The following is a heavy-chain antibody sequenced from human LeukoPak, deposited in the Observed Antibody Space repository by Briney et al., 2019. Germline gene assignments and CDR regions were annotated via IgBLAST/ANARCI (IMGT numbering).Heavy chain of an antibody. CDR3: ARHMGYSISWYRFDY. J-gene: IGHJ4*02. CDR2: ISSGSGFT. V-gene: IGHV3-11*03. Sequence: PGGSLRLSCAGSGLTFTDYYMSWIRQAPGKGPEWVSYISSGSGFTNYADSVKGRFTISRDNAKNSLFLQMNSLRAEDTAVYYCARHMGYSISWYRFDYWGQGTLVTVSS. CDR1: GLTFTDYY. D-gene: IGHD6-13*01.